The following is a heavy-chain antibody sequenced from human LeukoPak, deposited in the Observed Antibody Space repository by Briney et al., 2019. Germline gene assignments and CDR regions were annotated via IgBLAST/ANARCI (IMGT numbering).Heavy chain of an antibody. D-gene: IGHD3/OR15-3a*01. CDR2: INHSGST. J-gene: IGHJ6*03. CDR3: ARGRAGILDPYQSYYYYYMDA. V-gene: IGHV4-34*01. Sequence: GSLRLSCAASGFTLSPYWMSWIRQPPAKGLQWLGEINHSGSTNYNPSLKSRVTISVDTSKNQFSLTLISVTAADTAVYYCARGRAGILDPYQSYYYYYMDAWGKGTTVTVSS. CDR1: GFTLSPYW.